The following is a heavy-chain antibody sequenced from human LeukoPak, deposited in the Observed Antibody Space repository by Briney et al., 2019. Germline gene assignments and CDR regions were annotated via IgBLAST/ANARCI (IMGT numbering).Heavy chain of an antibody. CDR3: ATDMSIAVAGRFDY. CDR2: FDPEDGET. D-gene: IGHD6-19*01. J-gene: IGHJ4*02. CDR1: GYTLTELS. Sequence: ASVKVSCKVSGYTLTELSMRWVRQAPGKGLEWMGGFDPEDGETIYAQKFQGRVTMTEDTSTDTAYMGLSSLRSEDTAVYYCATDMSIAVAGRFDYWGQGTLVTVSS. V-gene: IGHV1-24*01.